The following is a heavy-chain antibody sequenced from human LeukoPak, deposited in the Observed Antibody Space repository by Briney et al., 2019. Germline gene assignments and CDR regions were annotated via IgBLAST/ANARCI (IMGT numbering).Heavy chain of an antibody. D-gene: IGHD6-6*01. J-gene: IGHJ4*02. V-gene: IGHV4-31*03. CDR1: GGSISSGGYY. CDR3: ARGGADSSSSVDY. Sequence: SQTLSLTCTVSGGSISSGGYYWSWIRQHPGKGLEWIGYIYYSGSTYYNPSLKSRVTISVDTSKNQFSLKLSSVTAADTAVYYCARGGADSSSSVDYWGQGTLVTASS. CDR2: IYYSGST.